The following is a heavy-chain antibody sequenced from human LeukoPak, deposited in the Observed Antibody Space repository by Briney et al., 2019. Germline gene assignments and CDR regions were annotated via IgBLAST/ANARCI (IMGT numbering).Heavy chain of an antibody. CDR3: ARDVGPIHFDY. J-gene: IGHJ4*02. CDR1: GFNFDTYA. V-gene: IGHV3-23*01. Sequence: GGSLRLSCAASGFNFDTYAKSWVRQVPGKGLEWVSTVSGDGGATHYPDSVRGRFTISRDNSKNTVSLQMNSLRVEDTAVYYCARDVGPIHFDYWGQGNLVTVSS. CDR2: VSGDGGAT.